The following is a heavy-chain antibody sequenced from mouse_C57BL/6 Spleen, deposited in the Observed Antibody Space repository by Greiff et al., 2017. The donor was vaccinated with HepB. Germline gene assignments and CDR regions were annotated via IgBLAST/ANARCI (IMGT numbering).Heavy chain of an antibody. V-gene: IGHV1-15*01. CDR1: GYTFTDYE. D-gene: IGHD2-3*01. CDR3: TRFWLLRKRNYYAMDY. CDR2: IDPETGGT. Sequence: QVQLQESGAELVRPGASVTLSCKASGYTFTDYEMHWVKQTPVHGLEWIGAIDPETGGTAYNQKFTGKAILTADKSSSTAYMELRSLTSEDSAVYYCTRFWLLRKRNYYAMDYWGQGTSVTVSS. J-gene: IGHJ4*01.